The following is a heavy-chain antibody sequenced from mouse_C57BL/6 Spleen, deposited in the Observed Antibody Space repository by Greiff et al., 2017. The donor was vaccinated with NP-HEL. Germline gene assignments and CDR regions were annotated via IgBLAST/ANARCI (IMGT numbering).Heavy chain of an antibody. CDR1: GFTFSSYG. CDR3: ARHEGSLPGFAY. J-gene: IGHJ3*01. Sequence: EVKLVESGGDLVKPGGSLKLSCAASGFTFSSYGMSWVRQTPDKRLEWVATISSGGSYTYYPDSVKGRFTISRDNAKNTLYLQMSSLKSEDTAMYYCARHEGSLPGFAYWGQGTLVTVSA. CDR2: ISSGGSYT. D-gene: IGHD5-5*01. V-gene: IGHV5-6*01.